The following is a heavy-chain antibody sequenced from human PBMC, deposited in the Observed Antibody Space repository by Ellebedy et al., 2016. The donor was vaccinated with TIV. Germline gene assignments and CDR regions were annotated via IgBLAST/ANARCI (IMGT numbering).Heavy chain of an antibody. V-gene: IGHV3-20*04. J-gene: IGHJ4*02. CDR1: GFTFDDYG. CDR3: VRDRQWLGYDF. Sequence: GGSLRLSCAASGFTFDDYGMTWVRQAPGKGLEWVSGINWSGDSTSYAESVKGRFTISRDNAKHSLFLQLNSLRAEDSALYYCVRDRQWLGYDFWGQGTRVTVSS. CDR2: INWSGDST. D-gene: IGHD6-19*01.